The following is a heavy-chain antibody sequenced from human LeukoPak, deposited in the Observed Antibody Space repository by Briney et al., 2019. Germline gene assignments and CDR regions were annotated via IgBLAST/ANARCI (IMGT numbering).Heavy chain of an antibody. Sequence: GASLKISCKGSGYNFITYWIGWVRQMPGKGLGWMGIIYPGNSDTRYSPSFQGQVTFSADKSISTAYLQWSSLKASDTAMYYCARHRVDINSPRGMDVWGQGTTVTVSS. V-gene: IGHV5-51*01. D-gene: IGHD1-1*01. J-gene: IGHJ6*02. CDR1: GYNFITYW. CDR3: ARHRVDINSPRGMDV. CDR2: IYPGNSDT.